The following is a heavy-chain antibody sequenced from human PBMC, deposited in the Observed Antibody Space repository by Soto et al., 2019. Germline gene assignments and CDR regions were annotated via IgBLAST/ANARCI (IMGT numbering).Heavy chain of an antibody. CDR1: GGTFSSYA. CDR2: IIPIFGTA. D-gene: IGHD3-10*01. Sequence: SVKVSCKASGGTFSSYAISWVRQAPGQGLEWMGGIIPIFGTANYAQKFQGRVTITADESTSTAYMELSSLRSEDTAVYYCASGSYGSGSYSPPRGFDPWGQGTLVTVSS. V-gene: IGHV1-69*13. J-gene: IGHJ5*02. CDR3: ASGSYGSGSYSPPRGFDP.